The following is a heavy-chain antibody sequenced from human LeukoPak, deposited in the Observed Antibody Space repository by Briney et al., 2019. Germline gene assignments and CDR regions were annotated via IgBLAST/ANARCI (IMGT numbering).Heavy chain of an antibody. J-gene: IGHJ4*02. CDR3: ARVFDFVITGTWLDY. CDR2: TIPIFGTA. D-gene: IGHD1-20*01. CDR1: RGTFSSYA. Sequence: SVKVSCKASRGTFSSYAISWVRQAPGQGLEWMGGTIPIFGTANYAQKFQGRVTISADESTSTAYMELSSLRFEDTAVYYCARVFDFVITGTWLDYWGQGTLVTVSS. V-gene: IGHV1-69*01.